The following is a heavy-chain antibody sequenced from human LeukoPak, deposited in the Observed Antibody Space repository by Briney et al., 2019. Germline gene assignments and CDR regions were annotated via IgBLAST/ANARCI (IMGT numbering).Heavy chain of an antibody. D-gene: IGHD3-10*01. CDR1: GYTFTTYY. CDR2: INPSSGGT. Sequence: GASVKVSCKASGYTFTTYYMHWVRQAPGQGLEWMGIINPSSGGTSYTQKFQGRVTMTRDTSTSTVYVELSSLRSEDSAVYYCAREPRPPGSVNYGPGFDYWGQGSLVTVSS. J-gene: IGHJ4*02. CDR3: AREPRPPGSVNYGPGFDY. V-gene: IGHV1-46*01.